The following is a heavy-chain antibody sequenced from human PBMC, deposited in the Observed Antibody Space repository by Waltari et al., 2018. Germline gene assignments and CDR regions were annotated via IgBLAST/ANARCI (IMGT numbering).Heavy chain of an antibody. J-gene: IGHJ6*02. CDR3: ARDYCDRTYCHGMDV. Sequence: QVQLVEAGGGVVQPGSSLRLSGAVHAFTFSAHAMHWVRQAPGKGLEWVAVISYNERNIYYVDSVKGRFTISRDNSKKMLYLQMNSLRAEDTAVYYCARDYCDRTYCHGMDVWGQGTTVTVSS. D-gene: IGHD3-22*01. CDR1: AFTFSAHA. CDR2: ISYNERNI. V-gene: IGHV3-30*04.